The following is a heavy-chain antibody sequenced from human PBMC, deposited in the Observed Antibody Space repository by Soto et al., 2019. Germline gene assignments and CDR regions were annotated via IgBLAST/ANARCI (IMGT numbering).Heavy chain of an antibody. V-gene: IGHV2-5*02. D-gene: IGHD3-22*01. CDR3: AHRRYYYDSSGYSGSFDY. Sequence: SGPTLVNPTQTLTLTCTFSGFSLSTSGVGVGWIRQPPGKALEWLALIYWDDGKRYSPSLKSRLTITKDTSKNQVVLTMTNMDPVDTATYYCAHRRYYYDSSGYSGSFDYWGQGTRVTVSS. J-gene: IGHJ4*02. CDR2: IYWDDGK. CDR1: GFSLSTSGVG.